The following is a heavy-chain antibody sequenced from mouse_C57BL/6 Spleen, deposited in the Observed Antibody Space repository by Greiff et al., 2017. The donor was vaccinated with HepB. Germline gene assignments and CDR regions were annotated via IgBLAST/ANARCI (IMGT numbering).Heavy chain of an antibody. CDR3: ARRDWDGAMDY. D-gene: IGHD4-1*01. CDR2: INPYNGGT. Sequence: VQLQQSGPVLVKPGASVKMSCKASGYTFTDYYMNWVKQSHGKSLEWIGVINPYNGGTSYNQKFKGKATLTVDKSSSTAYMELNSLTSEDSAVYYCARRDWDGAMDYWGQGTSVTVSS. V-gene: IGHV1-19*01. CDR1: GYTFTDYY. J-gene: IGHJ4*01.